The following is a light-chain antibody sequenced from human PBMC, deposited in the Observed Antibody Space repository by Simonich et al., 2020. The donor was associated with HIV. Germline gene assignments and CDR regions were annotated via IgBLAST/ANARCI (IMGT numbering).Light chain of an antibody. CDR2: WAS. CDR1: QTVLYSSNNKNS. J-gene: IGKJ1*01. Sequence: DIVMTQSPDSLAVSLGERATINCKSSQTVLYSSNNKNSLVWYQQKPGQPPKHLIFWASTRESGVPYRFSGRGSGTYFTLTLSSLQAEDVAVYYCQQYYSTPRTFGQGTKVEIK. CDR3: QQYYSTPRT. V-gene: IGKV4-1*01.